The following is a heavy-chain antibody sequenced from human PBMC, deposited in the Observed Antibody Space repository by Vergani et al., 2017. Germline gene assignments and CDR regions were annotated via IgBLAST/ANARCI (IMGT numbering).Heavy chain of an antibody. V-gene: IGHV3-43*01. D-gene: IGHD3-9*01. CDR2: ISWDGGST. CDR3: AKGNFDWALDY. J-gene: IGHJ4*02. CDR1: GFTFDDYT. Sequence: EVQLVESGGVVVQPGGSLRLSCAASGFTFDDYTMHWVRQAPGKGLEWVSLISWDGGSTYYADSVKGRFTISRDNSKNALYLQMNSLRTEDTALYYCAKGNFDWALDYWGQGTLVTVSS.